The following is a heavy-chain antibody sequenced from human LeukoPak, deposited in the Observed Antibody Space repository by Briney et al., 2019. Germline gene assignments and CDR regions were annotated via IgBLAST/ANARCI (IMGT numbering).Heavy chain of an antibody. CDR2: IWYDRSNK. D-gene: IGHD3-22*01. J-gene: IGHJ4*02. Sequence: PGGSLRLACAASGFTFSSYGMHWVRQAPGKGLEWVAGIWYDRSNKYYADSVKGRFTISRDNAKNSLYLQMNSLRAEDTAVYYCARVRGYYDSSGYNPLWYWGQGTLVTVSS. CDR1: GFTFSSYG. V-gene: IGHV3-33*01. CDR3: ARVRGYYDSSGYNPLWY.